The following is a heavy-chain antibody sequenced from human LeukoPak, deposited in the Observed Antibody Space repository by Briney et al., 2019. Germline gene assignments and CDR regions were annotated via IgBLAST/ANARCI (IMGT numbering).Heavy chain of an antibody. CDR3: ARESSGYDLDY. Sequence: GGSLRLSCAASGFTFSSYSMNWVRQTPGKGLEWVSSISSSSSYIYYADSVKGRFTISRDNAKNSLYLQMNSLRAEDTAVYYCARESSGYDLDYWGQGTLVTVSS. V-gene: IGHV3-21*01. J-gene: IGHJ4*02. CDR1: GFTFSSYS. CDR2: ISSSSSYI. D-gene: IGHD5-12*01.